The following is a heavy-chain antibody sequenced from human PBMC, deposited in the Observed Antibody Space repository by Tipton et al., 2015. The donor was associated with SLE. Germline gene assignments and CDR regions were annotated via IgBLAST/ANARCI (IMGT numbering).Heavy chain of an antibody. CDR1: GGSFSGYY. CDR2: VYYNGDT. V-gene: IGHV4-59*12. Sequence: TLSLTCAVYGGSFSGYYWTWIRQPPGRGLEWIGYVYYNGDTSYSPALKSRVTVSVDASRNQFSLKLSSVTAADTAVYYCARDPNGGYGSFDYWGLGALVTVSS. CDR3: ARDPNGGYGSFDY. D-gene: IGHD7-27*01. J-gene: IGHJ4*02.